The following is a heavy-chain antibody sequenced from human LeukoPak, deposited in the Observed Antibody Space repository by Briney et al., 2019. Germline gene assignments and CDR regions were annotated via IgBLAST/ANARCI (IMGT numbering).Heavy chain of an antibody. J-gene: IGHJ3*02. D-gene: IGHD2-2*02. V-gene: IGHV3-53*01. CDR1: GFTVSSNY. CDR3: ARVGYCSSTSCYTLGDAFDI. CDR2: IYSGGSA. Sequence: GGSLRLSCAASGFTVSSNYMSWVRQAPGKGLEWVSVIYSGGSAYYADSVKGRFTISRDNSKNTLYLQMNSLRAEDTAVYYCARVGYCSSTSCYTLGDAFDIWGQGTMVTVSS.